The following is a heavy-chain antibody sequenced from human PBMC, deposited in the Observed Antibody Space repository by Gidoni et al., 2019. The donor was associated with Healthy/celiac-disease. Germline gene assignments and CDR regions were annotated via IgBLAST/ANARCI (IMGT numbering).Heavy chain of an antibody. V-gene: IGHV3-48*03. CDR3: ARDDSSGYRHYFDY. CDR1: GLTVSSYE. Sequence: EVQLVESGGGLVQPGGSLRLSCSAAGLTVSSYEMNWFRHAPGKGLEWVSYIISSGSTIYYADAVKGRFTISRYNAKNSLYLQMNSLRAEETAVYYCARDDSSGYRHYFDYWGQGTLVTVSS. D-gene: IGHD3-22*01. J-gene: IGHJ4*02. CDR2: IISSGSTI.